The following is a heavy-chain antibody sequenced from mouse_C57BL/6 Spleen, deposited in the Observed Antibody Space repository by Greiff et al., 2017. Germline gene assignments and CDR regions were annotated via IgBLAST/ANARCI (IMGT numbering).Heavy chain of an antibody. D-gene: IGHD2-5*01. CDR1: GFSLTSYG. V-gene: IGHV2-5*01. J-gene: IGHJ4*01. CDR3: AKNSAYYSNYYAMDY. Sequence: QVQLQQSGPGLVQPSQSLSITCTVSGFSLTSYGVHWVRQSPGKGLEWLGVIWRGGSTDYNAAFMSRLSITKDNSKSQVFFKMNSLQADDTAIYYCAKNSAYYSNYYAMDYWGHGTSVTVSS. CDR2: IWRGGST.